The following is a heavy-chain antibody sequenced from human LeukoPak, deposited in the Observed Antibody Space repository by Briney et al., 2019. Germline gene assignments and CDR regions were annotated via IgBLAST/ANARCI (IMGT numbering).Heavy chain of an antibody. V-gene: IGHV3-20*04. CDR3: ARVGCSSTRCYSLKGPFDY. J-gene: IGHJ4*02. CDR1: GFTFDDYG. CDR2: INWNGGST. Sequence: GGSLRLSCAASGFTFDDYGMSWVRQAPGKGLEWVSGINWNGGSTGYADSVKGRFTISRDNAKNSLYLQMNSLRAEDTALYYCARVGCSSTRCYSLKGPFDYWGQGTLVTVSS. D-gene: IGHD2-2*02.